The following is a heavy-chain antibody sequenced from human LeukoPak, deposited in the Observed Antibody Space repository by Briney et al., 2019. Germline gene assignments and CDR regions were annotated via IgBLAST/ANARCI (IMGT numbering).Heavy chain of an antibody. D-gene: IGHD6-13*01. V-gene: IGHV3-7*01. CDR3: ARGGIASPGKTSLWD. CDR1: GFTFSTYW. J-gene: IGHJ4*02. CDR2: VNQDGSEK. Sequence: PGGSLRLSCAASGFTFSTYWMTWVRQAPGKGLEWVANVNQDGSEKYYMDSVKGRFTISRDNAKNSLYLQINSLRAEDTAMYYCARGGIASPGKTSLWDWGQGTLVTVSS.